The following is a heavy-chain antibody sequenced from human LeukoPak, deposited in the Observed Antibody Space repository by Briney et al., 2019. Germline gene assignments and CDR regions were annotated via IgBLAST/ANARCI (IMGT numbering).Heavy chain of an antibody. CDR2: ISGSGGST. CDR1: GFTFSSYA. J-gene: IGHJ4*02. D-gene: IGHD1-1*01. V-gene: IGHV3-23*01. CDR3: AKDGTTTITFDY. Sequence: PGGSLRLSCAASGFTFSSYAMSWVRQAPGKGLEYVSVISGSGGSTHYRDSAKGRFTISRDNSKNTLYLQMNSLRVEDTAVYYCAKDGTTTITFDYWGQGTLATVSS.